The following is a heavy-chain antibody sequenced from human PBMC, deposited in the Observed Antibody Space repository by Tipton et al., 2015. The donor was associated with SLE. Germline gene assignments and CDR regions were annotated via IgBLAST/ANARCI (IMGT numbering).Heavy chain of an antibody. V-gene: IGHV1-18*01. J-gene: IGHJ6*02. Sequence: QLVQSGGEVKEPGASVKVSCKTSGYTFTSYGFTWVRQAPGQGLEWMGWINTYTGDTGYAQKLQDRLTVTTDTATSTAYMELRSLTSDDTAVYFCARDPLRPPYQYGMDVWDQGP. CDR3: ARDPLRPPYQYGMDV. CDR2: INTYTGDT. CDR1: GYTFTSYG.